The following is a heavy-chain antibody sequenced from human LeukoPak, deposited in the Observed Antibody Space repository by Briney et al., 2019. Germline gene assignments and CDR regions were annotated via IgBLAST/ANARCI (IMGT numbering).Heavy chain of an antibody. J-gene: IGHJ4*02. Sequence: GGSLRLSCAASGFTFSSYGMHWVRQAPGKGLEWVAVISYDGSNKYYADSVKGRFTISRDNSKNTLYLQMNSLRTEDTALYYCAMICTTTSCLDYWGRGTLVTVSS. D-gene: IGHD2-2*01. CDR3: AMICTTTSCLDY. V-gene: IGHV3-30*03. CDR1: GFTFSSYG. CDR2: ISYDGSNK.